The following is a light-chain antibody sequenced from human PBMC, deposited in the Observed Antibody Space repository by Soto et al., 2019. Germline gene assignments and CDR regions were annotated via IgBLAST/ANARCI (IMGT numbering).Light chain of an antibody. V-gene: IGLV2-14*01. J-gene: IGLJ2*01. CDR1: SSDVGGSNF. CDR3: SSSSSTSTI. CDR2: EVS. Sequence: QSALTQPASVSGSPGQSITISCTGTSSDVGGSNFVSWYQQHPGKVPKLMIYEVSNRPSGVSNRFSGSKSGNTASLTISGLQADDEADYYCSSSSSTSTIFGGGTKLT.